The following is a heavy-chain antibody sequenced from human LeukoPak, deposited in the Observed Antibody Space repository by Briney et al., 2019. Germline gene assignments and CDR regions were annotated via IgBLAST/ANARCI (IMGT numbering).Heavy chain of an antibody. CDR2: INPRDSDT. CDR1: GYIFTNYW. J-gene: IGHJ3*02. D-gene: IGHD2-21*01. Sequence: GESLKISCKGSGYIFTNYWIGWVRQMPGKGLEWMGIINPRDSDTRYSPSFQGQVTISADKSISTAFLQWSSLKASDTAMYFCARQAYGGNWGDAFDIWGQGTMVTVSS. V-gene: IGHV5-51*01. CDR3: ARQAYGGNWGDAFDI.